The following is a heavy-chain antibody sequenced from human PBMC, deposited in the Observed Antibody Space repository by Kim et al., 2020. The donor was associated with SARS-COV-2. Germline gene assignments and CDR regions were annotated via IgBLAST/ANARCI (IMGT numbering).Heavy chain of an antibody. D-gene: IGHD6-13*01. J-gene: IGHJ4*02. V-gene: IGHV1-69*04. Sequence: YAQKFQGRVTITADKSTSTAYMERSSLRSEDTAVYYCARVGIGAAAGLDYWGQGTLVTVSS. CDR3: ARVGIGAAAGLDY.